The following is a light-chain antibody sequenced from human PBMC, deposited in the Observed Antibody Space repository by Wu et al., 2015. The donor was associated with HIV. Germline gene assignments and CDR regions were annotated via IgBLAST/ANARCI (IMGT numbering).Light chain of an antibody. Sequence: EIVLTQSPGTLSLSPGERATLSCGASQSVYSNYLAWYQQKPGQAPRLLIYGASSRATGIPDFTLTISRLEPEDFAVYYCQQCGSSPWTFGQGTKVEIK. V-gene: IGKV3-20*01. CDR3: QQCGSSPWT. CDR2: GAS. J-gene: IGKJ1*01. CDR1: QSVYSNY.